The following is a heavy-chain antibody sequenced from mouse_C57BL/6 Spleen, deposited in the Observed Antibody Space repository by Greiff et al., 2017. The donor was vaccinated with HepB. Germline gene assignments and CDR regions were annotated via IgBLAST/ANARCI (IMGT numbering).Heavy chain of an antibody. CDR1: GYTFTSYW. CDR3: ARGYYGSSPYAMDY. V-gene: IGHV1-50*01. CDR2: IDPSDSYT. J-gene: IGHJ4*01. D-gene: IGHD1-1*01. Sequence: VQLQQPGAELVKPGASVKLSCKASGYTFTSYWMQWVKQRPGQGLEWIGEIDPSDSYTNYNQKFKGKATLTVDTSSSTAYMQLSSLTSEDSAVYYGARGYYGSSPYAMDYWGQGTSVTVSS.